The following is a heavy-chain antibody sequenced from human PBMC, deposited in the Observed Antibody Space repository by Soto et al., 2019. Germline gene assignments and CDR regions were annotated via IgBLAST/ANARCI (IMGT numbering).Heavy chain of an antibody. V-gene: IGHV1-18*01. CDR1: GYTFTSYG. CDR3: ERQSMGWLVASGVVY. Sequence: GVSVKVSCKASGYTFTSYGISWVRQAPGQGLEWMGWISAYNGNTNYTQKLQGRVTITTDTSTSTADMELRSLRSDDTDLYYCERQSMGWLVASGVVYWGKRTLVTVSS. J-gene: IGHJ4*02. D-gene: IGHD6-19*01. CDR2: ISAYNGNT.